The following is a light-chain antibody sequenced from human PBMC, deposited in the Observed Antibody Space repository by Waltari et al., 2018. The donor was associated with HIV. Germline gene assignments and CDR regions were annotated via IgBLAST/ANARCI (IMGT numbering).Light chain of an antibody. CDR2: EVT. Sequence: QSALTQPPSVAGSLGQSVPISWTGTTSDIGAYNRVSWYQQSPGTAPKLRIYEVTHRPSGVPVRFSGSKSGNTASLTISGLQADDEADYYCSSYTTSSTWVFGGGTKLTVL. CDR3: SSYTTSSTWV. V-gene: IGLV2-18*02. CDR1: TSDIGAYNR. J-gene: IGLJ3*02.